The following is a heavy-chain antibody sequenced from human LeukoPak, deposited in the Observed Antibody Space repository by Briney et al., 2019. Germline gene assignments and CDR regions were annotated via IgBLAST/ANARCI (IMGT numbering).Heavy chain of an antibody. J-gene: IGHJ6*04. CDR3: ARDPNGMDV. CDR1: GGSFSGYY. CDR2: INHSGST. V-gene: IGHV4-34*01. Sequence: SETLSLTCAVYGGSFSGYYWSWIRQPPGKGLEWIGEINHSGSTNYNPSLKSRVTISVDTSKNQFSLKLSSVTAADTAVYYCARDPNGMDVWGKGTTVTVSS.